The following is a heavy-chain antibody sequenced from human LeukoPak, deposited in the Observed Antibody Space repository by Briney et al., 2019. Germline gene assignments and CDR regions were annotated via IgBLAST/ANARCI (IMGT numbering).Heavy chain of an antibody. J-gene: IGHJ5*02. V-gene: IGHV1-8*01. CDR2: MNPNSGNT. D-gene: IGHD4-17*01. Sequence: ASVKVSCKASGHTFTSYDINWVRQATGQGLEWMGWMNPNSGNTGYAQKFQGRVTMTRNTSISTAYMELSSLRSEDTAVYYCARASSGGDYGDYARGEGQYNWFDPWGQGTLVTVSS. CDR3: ARASSGGDYGDYARGEGQYNWFDP. CDR1: GHTFTSYD.